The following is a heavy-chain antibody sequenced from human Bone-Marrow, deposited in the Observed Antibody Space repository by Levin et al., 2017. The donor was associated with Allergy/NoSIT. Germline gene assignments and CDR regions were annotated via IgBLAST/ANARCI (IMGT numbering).Heavy chain of an antibody. D-gene: IGHD4-11*01. Sequence: GGSLRLSCAASGFTFTTYAMTWVRQAPGKGLEWVSGISGSGGRTYYADSVKGRFTISRDNSKNTLYLQMSSLRAEDTAVYYCAKVPTGRIGYWGQGTLVTVSS. J-gene: IGHJ4*02. CDR2: ISGSGGRT. CDR3: AKVPTGRIGY. CDR1: GFTFTTYA. V-gene: IGHV3-23*01.